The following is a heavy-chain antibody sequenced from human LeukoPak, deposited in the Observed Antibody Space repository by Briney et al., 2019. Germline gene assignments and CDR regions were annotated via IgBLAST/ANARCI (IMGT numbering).Heavy chain of an antibody. V-gene: IGHV4-59*01. CDR1: GGSISSYY. CDR3: ARDGIGYSGYAFDY. J-gene: IGHJ4*02. D-gene: IGHD5-12*01. Sequence: SETLSLTCTVSGGSISSYYWSWIRQPPGKGLEWIGYIYYSGSTNYNPSLKSRVTISVDTSKNQFSLKLSSVTAADTAVYYCARDGIGYSGYAFDYWGQGTLVTVSS. CDR2: IYYSGST.